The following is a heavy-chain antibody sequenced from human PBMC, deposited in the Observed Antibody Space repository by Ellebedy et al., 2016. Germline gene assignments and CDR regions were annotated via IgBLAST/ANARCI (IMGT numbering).Heavy chain of an antibody. CDR2: ISSSSSYI. V-gene: IGHV3-21*01. J-gene: IGHJ4*02. CDR1: GFTFSSYS. D-gene: IGHD3-10*01. Sequence: GESLKISXAASGFTFSSYSMNWVRQAPGKGLEWVSSISSSSSYIYYADSVKGRFTISRDNAKNSLYLQMNSLRAEDTAVYYCARDAGLRITMVRGASDYWGQGTLVTVSS. CDR3: ARDAGLRITMVRGASDY.